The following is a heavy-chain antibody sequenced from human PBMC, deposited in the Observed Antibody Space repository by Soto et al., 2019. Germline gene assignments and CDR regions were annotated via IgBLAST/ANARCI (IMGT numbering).Heavy chain of an antibody. J-gene: IGHJ4*02. CDR1: GFTFYISA. D-gene: IGHD3-22*01. CDR3: AANTYYYDSSGYYDSGDY. Sequence: PAEVPCKSSGFTFYISAMAGVRQARGQSLEWIGWIVVGSGNTNYAQKFQERVTITRDMSTSTAYMELSSLRSEDTAVYYCAANTYYYDSSGYYDSGDYWGQGTLVTVSS. CDR2: IVVGSGNT. V-gene: IGHV1-58*02.